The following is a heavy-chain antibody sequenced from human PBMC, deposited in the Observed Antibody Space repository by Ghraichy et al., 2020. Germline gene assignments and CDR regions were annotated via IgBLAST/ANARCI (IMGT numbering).Heavy chain of an antibody. V-gene: IGHV3-30*14. CDR2: ISFDGSDG. CDR3: ARDAEKWRLFGGAFDL. D-gene: IGHD3-10*01. CDR1: GFTFNPYS. Sequence: GGSLRLSCAASGFTFNPYSFHWVRQAPGKGLEWVTMISFDGSDGYYLDSVKGRFTISRDNSKNTLYLEMNNLGIDDTAVYYCARDAEKWRLFGGAFDLWGQGIWVTVSS. J-gene: IGHJ3*01.